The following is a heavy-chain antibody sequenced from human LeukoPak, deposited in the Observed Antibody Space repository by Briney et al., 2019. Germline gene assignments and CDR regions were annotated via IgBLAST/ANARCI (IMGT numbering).Heavy chain of an antibody. CDR2: IFNSGNAA. V-gene: IGHV4-39*01. CDR3: ARLDPAAGGDY. D-gene: IGHD3-10*01. Sequence: SETLSLTCTVSGDSISSGHYRWGWIRQSPGRGLEWIGQIFNSGNAAEYNPSLRSRVTVSADTSKNQFSLRLSAVTAADSGVYYCARLDPAAGGDYWGQGTLVTVSS. J-gene: IGHJ4*02. CDR1: GDSISSGHYR.